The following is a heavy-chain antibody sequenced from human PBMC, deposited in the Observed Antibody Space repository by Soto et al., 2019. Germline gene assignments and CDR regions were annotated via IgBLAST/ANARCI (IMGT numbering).Heavy chain of an antibody. D-gene: IGHD6-19*01. V-gene: IGHV3-33*01. Sequence: QVKLVESGGGVVQPGRSLRLSCAASGFTFSNHGMHWVRQAPGKGLEWVTVIRYDGTNTFYADSVKGRFTISRDMSENTVFLQMNSLRGEDTAVYYCGREASSGRRDRSENWGQGTLVTVSS. J-gene: IGHJ4*02. CDR3: GREASSGRRDRSEN. CDR2: IRYDGTNT. CDR1: GFTFSNHG.